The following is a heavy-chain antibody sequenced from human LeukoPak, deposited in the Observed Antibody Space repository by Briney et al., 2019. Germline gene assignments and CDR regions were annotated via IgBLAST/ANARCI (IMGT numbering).Heavy chain of an antibody. CDR1: GGTFSSYA. CDR3: ARDRVYGSGSYYNLGAFDI. Sequence: GSSVKVSCKASGGTFSSYAISWVRQAPGQGLEWMGGIIPIFGTANYAQKFQGRVTITTDESTGTAYMELSSLRSEDTAVYYCARDRVYGSGSYYNLGAFDIWGQGTMVTVSS. J-gene: IGHJ3*02. V-gene: IGHV1-69*05. CDR2: IIPIFGTA. D-gene: IGHD3-10*01.